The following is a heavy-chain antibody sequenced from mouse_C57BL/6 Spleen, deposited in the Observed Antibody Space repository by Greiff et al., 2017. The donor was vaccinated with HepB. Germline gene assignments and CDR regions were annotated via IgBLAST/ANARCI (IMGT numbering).Heavy chain of an antibody. CDR1: GYTFTSYW. J-gene: IGHJ2*01. CDR3: ARDGGKRTYFDY. Sequence: QVQLQQSGAELVKPGASVKMSCKASGYTFTSYWITWVKQRPGQGLEWIGDIYPGSGSTNYNEKFKSKATLTVDTSSSTAYMQLSSLTSEDSAVYYCARDGGKRTYFDYWGQGTTLTVSS. D-gene: IGHD2-1*01. CDR2: IYPGSGST. V-gene: IGHV1-55*01.